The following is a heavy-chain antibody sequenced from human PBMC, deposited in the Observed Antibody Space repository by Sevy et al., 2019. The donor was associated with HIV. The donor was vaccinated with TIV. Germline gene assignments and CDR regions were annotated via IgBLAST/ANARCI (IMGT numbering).Heavy chain of an antibody. V-gene: IGHV3-30*02. CDR3: ATSRYCSGGSCYGADYYYGMDV. CDR1: GFTFSSYG. CDR2: IRYDGSNK. J-gene: IGHJ6*02. Sequence: GGSLRLSCAASGFTFSSYGMHWVRQAPGKGLEWVAFIRYDGSNKYYADSVKGRFTISRDNSKNTLYLQMNSLRAADTAGYYCATSRYCSGGSCYGADYYYGMDVWGQGTTVTVSS. D-gene: IGHD2-15*01.